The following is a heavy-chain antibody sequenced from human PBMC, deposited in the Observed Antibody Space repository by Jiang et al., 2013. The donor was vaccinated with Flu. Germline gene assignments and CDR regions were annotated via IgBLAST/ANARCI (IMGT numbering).Heavy chain of an antibody. Sequence: VQLLESGGGLVQPGGSLRLSCAASGFTVSSNYMSWVRQAPGKGLEWVSVIYSGGSTYYADSVKGRFTISRDNSKNTLYLQMNSLRAEDTAVYYCARDPSKWLPRRAWGYWGQGTLVTVSS. V-gene: IGHV3-66*02. CDR1: GFTVSSNY. CDR3: ARDPSKWLPRRAWGY. J-gene: IGHJ4*02. D-gene: IGHD6-19*01. CDR2: IYSGGST.